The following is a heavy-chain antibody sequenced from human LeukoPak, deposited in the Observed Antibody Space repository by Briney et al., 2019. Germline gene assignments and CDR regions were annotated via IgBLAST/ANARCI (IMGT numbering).Heavy chain of an antibody. CDR2: IKEDGSEK. CDR1: GFTFSSYS. J-gene: IGHJ4*02. D-gene: IGHD1-26*01. V-gene: IGHV3-7*03. Sequence: GGSLRLSCAASGFTFSSYSRNWVRPAPGQGLEWVANIKEDGSEKYYVDSVKGRFTISRDKSKNTLYVQMNSLRDEDTAVYYCAKDQRWESPHYLDSWGQGTLVTVSS. CDR3: AKDQRWESPHYLDS.